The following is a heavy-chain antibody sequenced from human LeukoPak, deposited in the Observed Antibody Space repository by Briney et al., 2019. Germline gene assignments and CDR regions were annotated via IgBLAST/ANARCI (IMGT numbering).Heavy chain of an antibody. Sequence: GGTLRLSCAASGFTFNTFNMNWVRQAPGKGLEWVSSITSGGDYIYYADSVKGRFTTSRDNAKNSLSLQLNSLRVEDTAVYYCARGHYDVLAASYKWTPDYWGQGTLVTVSS. V-gene: IGHV3-21*01. CDR2: ITSGGDYI. CDR1: GFTFNTFN. J-gene: IGHJ4*02. D-gene: IGHD3-9*01. CDR3: ARGHYDVLAASYKWTPDY.